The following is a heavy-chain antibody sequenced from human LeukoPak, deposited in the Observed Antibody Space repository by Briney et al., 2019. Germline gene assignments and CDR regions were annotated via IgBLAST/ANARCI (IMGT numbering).Heavy chain of an antibody. Sequence: GGSLRLSCAASGFTVSSNYMSWVRQAPGKGLEWVSAISGSGGSTYYADSVKGRFTISRDNSKDTLYLQMNSLRAEDTAVYYCAKAAARYYDFWSGYDYWGQGTLVTVSS. CDR2: ISGSGGST. J-gene: IGHJ4*02. CDR1: GFTVSSNY. V-gene: IGHV3-23*01. D-gene: IGHD3-3*01. CDR3: AKAAARYYDFWSGYDY.